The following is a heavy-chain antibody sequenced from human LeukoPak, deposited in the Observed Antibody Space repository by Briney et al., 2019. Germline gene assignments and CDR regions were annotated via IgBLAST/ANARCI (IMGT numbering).Heavy chain of an antibody. CDR1: GSTFTSSY. CDR3: AREGERGVATFDY. Sequence: ASVKLSRTASGSTFTSSYMHWVRQAPRQGLEWMGIINPSGGSTSYAKKFQGRVTMTRDMSTSTVYMELSSLRSEDTDVYYCAREGERGVATFDYWGQGTLVTVSS. CDR2: INPSGGST. J-gene: IGHJ4*02. V-gene: IGHV1-46*01. D-gene: IGHD3-10*01.